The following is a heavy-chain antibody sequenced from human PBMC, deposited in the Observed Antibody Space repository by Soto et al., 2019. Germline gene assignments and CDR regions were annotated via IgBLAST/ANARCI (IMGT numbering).Heavy chain of an antibody. J-gene: IGHJ4*02. Sequence: GGSLRLSCAASGFTFSSYAMHWVRQAPGKGLEWVAVISYDGSNKYYADSVKGRFTISRDNSKNTLYLQMNSLRAEDTAVYYCAREKMATQAASFDYWGQGTLVTVSS. CDR2: ISYDGSNK. CDR3: AREKMATQAASFDY. D-gene: IGHD2-15*01. CDR1: GFTFSSYA. V-gene: IGHV3-30-3*01.